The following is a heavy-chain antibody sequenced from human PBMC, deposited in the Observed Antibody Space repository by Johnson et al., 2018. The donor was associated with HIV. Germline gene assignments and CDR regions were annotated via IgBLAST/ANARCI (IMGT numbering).Heavy chain of an antibody. D-gene: IGHD3-16*01. CDR3: AREGGSSGPDAFDI. CDR2: IKSKTDGGTT. J-gene: IGHJ3*02. CDR1: GFTFSNAW. V-gene: IGHV3-15*01. Sequence: VQLVESGGGVVRPGGSLRLSCAASGFTFSNAWMSWVRQAPGKGLEWVGRIKSKTDGGTTDYAAPVKGSFTISRDDSKNTLYLQMNSLKIEDTAVYYCAREGGSSGPDAFDIWGQGTMVTVSS.